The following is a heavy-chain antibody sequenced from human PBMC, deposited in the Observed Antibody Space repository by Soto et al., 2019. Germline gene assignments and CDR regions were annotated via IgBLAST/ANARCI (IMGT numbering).Heavy chain of an antibody. CDR2: INPNSGGT. D-gene: IGHD3-22*01. CDR1: GYTFTGYY. Sequence: ASVKVSCKASGYTFTGYYMHWVRQAPGQGLEWMGWINPNSGGTKSAQKFQGRVTMTRDTSISTAYMELSRLRSDDTAVYYCARRTGDSYDSSGYHYYFDYWGQGTLVTVSS. CDR3: ARRTGDSYDSSGYHYYFDY. V-gene: IGHV1-2*02. J-gene: IGHJ4*02.